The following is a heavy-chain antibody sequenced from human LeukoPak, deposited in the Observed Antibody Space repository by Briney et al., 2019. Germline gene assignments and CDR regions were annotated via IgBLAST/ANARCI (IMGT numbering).Heavy chain of an antibody. Sequence: PSQTLSLTCTVSGGSISSGDYYWSWIRQPPGRGLEWIGYIYYSGSTYQNPSFKSRVTILVDTSKNQFSLKLSSVTAADTAVYYCVRRYCSGGRCYLDYWGQGTLVTVSS. CDR1: GGSISSGDYY. CDR2: IYYSGST. CDR3: VRRYCSGGRCYLDY. D-gene: IGHD2-15*01. V-gene: IGHV4-30-4*01. J-gene: IGHJ4*02.